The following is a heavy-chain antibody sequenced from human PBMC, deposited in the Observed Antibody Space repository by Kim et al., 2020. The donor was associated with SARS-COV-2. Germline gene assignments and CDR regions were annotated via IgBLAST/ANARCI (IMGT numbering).Heavy chain of an antibody. V-gene: IGHV3-43*01. J-gene: IGHJ4*02. Sequence: QADSVEGRVTISRDNSKNSLYLQMNSLRTEDTALYYCASDIGNIVTATGDFWGQGTLVTVSS. D-gene: IGHD3-9*01. CDR3: ASDIGNIVTATGDF.